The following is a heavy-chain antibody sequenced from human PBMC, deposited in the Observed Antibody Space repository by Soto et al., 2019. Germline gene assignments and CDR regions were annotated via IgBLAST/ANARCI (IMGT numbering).Heavy chain of an antibody. CDR1: GGSISSCDYY. D-gene: IGHD3-3*01. Sequence: PSETLSLTCTVSGGSISSCDYYWSWIRQPPGKGLEWIGYIYYSGSTYYNPSLKSRVTISVDTSKNQFSLKLSSVTAADTAVYYCARVDYDFWSGYYNGYFDYWGQGTLVPVSS. CDR2: IYYSGST. CDR3: ARVDYDFWSGYYNGYFDY. J-gene: IGHJ4*02. V-gene: IGHV4-30-4*01.